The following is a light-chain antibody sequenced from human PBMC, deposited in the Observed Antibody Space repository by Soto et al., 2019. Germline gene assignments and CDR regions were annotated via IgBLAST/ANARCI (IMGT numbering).Light chain of an antibody. J-gene: IGLJ7*01. Sequence: QSALTQPASVSGSPGLSITISCTGTSSDVGSYNLVSWYQQHPGKAPKLMIYEVSKRPSGVSNRFSGSKSGNTASLTISGLQAEDEADYYCCSYAGSSTAVFGGGTQLTVL. V-gene: IGLV2-23*02. CDR1: SSDVGSYNL. CDR3: CSYAGSSTAV. CDR2: EVS.